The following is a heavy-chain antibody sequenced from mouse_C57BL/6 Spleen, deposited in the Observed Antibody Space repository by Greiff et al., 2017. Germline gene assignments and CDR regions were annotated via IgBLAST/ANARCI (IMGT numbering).Heavy chain of an antibody. V-gene: IGHV5-16*01. CDR1: GFTFSDYY. Sequence: EVKLMESEGGLVQPGSSMKLSCTASGFTFSDYYMAWVRQVPGKGLEWVANINYDGSSTYYLDSLKSRFIISRDNAKNILYLQMSSLKSEDTATYYCARDPGSYYAMDYWGQGTSVTVSS. CDR3: ARDPGSYYAMDY. J-gene: IGHJ4*01. D-gene: IGHD1-1*01. CDR2: INYDGSST.